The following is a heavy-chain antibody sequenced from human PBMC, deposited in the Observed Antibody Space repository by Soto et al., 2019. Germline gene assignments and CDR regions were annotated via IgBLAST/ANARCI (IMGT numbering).Heavy chain of an antibody. V-gene: IGHV4-31*03. CDR3: AGIAAAGLTFDY. Sequence: SETLSLTCTVSGGSISSGGYYWSWIRQHPGKGLEWIGYIYYSGSTYYNPSLKSRVTISVDTSKNQFSLKLSSVTAADTAVYYCAGIAAAGLTFDYWGQGTLVTVSS. CDR2: IYYSGST. J-gene: IGHJ4*02. D-gene: IGHD6-13*01. CDR1: GGSISSGGYY.